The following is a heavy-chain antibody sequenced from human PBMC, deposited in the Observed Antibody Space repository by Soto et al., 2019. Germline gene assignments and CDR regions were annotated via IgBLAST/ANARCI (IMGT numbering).Heavy chain of an antibody. D-gene: IGHD4-17*01. V-gene: IGHV4-31*03. J-gene: IGHJ5*02. CDR2: IYYSGST. CDR3: ARDFADYGDYWFDP. CDR1: GGSISSGGYY. Sequence: SETLSLTCTVSGGSISSGGYYWSWIRQHPGKGLEWIGYIYYSGSTYYNPSLKSRVTISVDTSKNQFSLKLSSVTAADTAVYYCARDFADYGDYWFDPWGQGTLVTVSS.